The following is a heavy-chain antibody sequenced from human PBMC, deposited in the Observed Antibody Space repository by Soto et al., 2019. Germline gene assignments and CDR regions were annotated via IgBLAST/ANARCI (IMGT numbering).Heavy chain of an antibody. J-gene: IGHJ5*02. CDR1: GGTFSTYT. CDR2: IIPIIGII. D-gene: IGHD3-22*01. Sequence: QVQLVQSGAEVKKPGSSVKVSCKASGGTFSTYTITWVRQAPGQGLEWMGRIIPIIGIINYAQKFQGRVTITADNFSATAYMELTRLISDDSAVYYCAGDPDSHYNDSHAYSYPWGQGTLVTVSS. CDR3: AGDPDSHYNDSHAYSYP. V-gene: IGHV1-69*08.